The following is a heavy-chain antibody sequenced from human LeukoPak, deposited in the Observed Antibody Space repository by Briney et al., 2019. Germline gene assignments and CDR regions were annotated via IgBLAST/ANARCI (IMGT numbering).Heavy chain of an antibody. Sequence: GGSLRLSCAASGFTFSRYSMNWVRQAPGKGLEWVASISSTSTFIYSADSVKGRFTISRDTAKNSLFLQMNSLRAEDTAIYYCARDYFDSSDYPQTYYYCYMDVWGKGTTVTVSS. CDR1: GFTFSRYS. CDR2: ISSTSTFI. CDR3: ARDYFDSSDYPQTYYYCYMDV. V-gene: IGHV3-21*01. J-gene: IGHJ6*03. D-gene: IGHD3-22*01.